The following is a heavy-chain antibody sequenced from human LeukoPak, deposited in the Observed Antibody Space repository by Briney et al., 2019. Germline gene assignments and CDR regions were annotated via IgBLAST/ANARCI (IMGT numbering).Heavy chain of an antibody. D-gene: IGHD3-10*01. Sequence: PGRSLRLSCAASGFTFSSNGMSWVRQAPGKGLEWVAVISYDGSNKYSADSVKGRFTISRDNLSNTLYLQIHSLRAEDTAVYYCAKDLEGRVKYSRTYYYGSGNYYPSDYRGRATLASVCS. CDR2: ISYDGSNK. CDR1: GFTFSSNG. CDR3: AKDLEGRVKYSRTYYYGSGNYYPSDY. V-gene: IGHV3-30*18. J-gene: IGHJ2*01.